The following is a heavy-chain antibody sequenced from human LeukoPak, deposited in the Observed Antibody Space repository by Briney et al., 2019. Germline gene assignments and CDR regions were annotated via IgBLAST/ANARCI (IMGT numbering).Heavy chain of an antibody. CDR3: ARASMRMATAGLVDY. D-gene: IGHD6-13*01. CDR2: IKQDGSDK. V-gene: IGHV3-7*02. J-gene: IGHJ4*02. Sequence: PGGSLRLSCAASGFTFSSYWMSWVRQAPGKGLEWVANIKQDGSDKYYVDSVKGRFTISRDNAKNSLYLQMNSLRAEDKAVYYCARASMRMATAGLVDYWGQGTLVTVSS. CDR1: GFTFSSYW.